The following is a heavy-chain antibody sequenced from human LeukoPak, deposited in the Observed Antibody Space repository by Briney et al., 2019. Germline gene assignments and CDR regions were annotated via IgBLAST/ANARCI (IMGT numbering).Heavy chain of an antibody. J-gene: IGHJ4*02. Sequence: GGSLRLSCAASGFTFNTYAMSWVRQAPGKGLEWVSSISENGESTYYADSVKGRITISRDNSRNTLYLQMNSLRAEDTAVYYCASYFHYGDYASLWYWGQGTLVTVSS. D-gene: IGHD4-17*01. CDR1: GFTFNTYA. V-gene: IGHV3-23*01. CDR2: ISENGEST. CDR3: ASYFHYGDYASLWY.